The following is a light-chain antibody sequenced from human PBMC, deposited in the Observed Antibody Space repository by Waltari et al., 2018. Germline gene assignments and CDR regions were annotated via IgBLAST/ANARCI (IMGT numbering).Light chain of an antibody. CDR3: QSTDASETFV. CDR2: KDS. Sequence: SDELTQPPSVSVSPGQTARITCSGEILTKEYAYWYQNKPGQAPVLVIYKDSERPSGIPDRFSGSSSGTTVTLTISAVQAEDEAAYYCQSTDASETFVFGTGTTVTVL. V-gene: IGLV3-25*03. J-gene: IGLJ1*01. CDR1: ILTKEY.